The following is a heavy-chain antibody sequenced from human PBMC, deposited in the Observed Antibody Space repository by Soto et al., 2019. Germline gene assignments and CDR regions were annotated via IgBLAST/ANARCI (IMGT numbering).Heavy chain of an antibody. V-gene: IGHV4-59*01. J-gene: IGHJ4*02. CDR2: IYYSGST. D-gene: IGHD4-17*01. CDR1: GGSISSYY. CDR3: ARGRTTTVTTLAYFDY. Sequence: SETLSLTCTVSGGSISSYYWSWIRQPPGKGLEWIGYIYYSGSTNYNPSLKSRVTISVDTSKNQFSLKLSSVTAADTAVYYCARGRTTTVTTLAYFDYRGQGTLGTVSS.